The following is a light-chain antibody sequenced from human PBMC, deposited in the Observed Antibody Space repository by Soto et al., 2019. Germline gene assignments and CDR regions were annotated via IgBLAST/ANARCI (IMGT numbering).Light chain of an antibody. Sequence: DIQLTQSPSSLSASVGDRVTITCRASQNIGVYLNWYQKKPGKAAKLLSHAASSLHSGGPSTLTVCGSGNDFTLTISSLHPGNFATNYSHQTAAHSWTFAQGISVDIK. CDR3: HQTAAHSWT. CDR1: QNIGVY. CDR2: AAS. V-gene: IGKV1-39*01. J-gene: IGKJ1*01.